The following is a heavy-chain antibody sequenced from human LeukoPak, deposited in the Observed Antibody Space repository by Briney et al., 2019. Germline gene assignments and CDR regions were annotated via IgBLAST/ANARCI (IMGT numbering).Heavy chain of an antibody. CDR2: IYTSGST. Sequence: ASETLSLTCTVPGGSISSYYWSWIRQPAGKGLEWIGRIYTSGSTNYNPSLKSRVTMSVDTSKNQFSLKLSSVTAADTAVYYCARNKGYCSSTSCPPFDYWGQGTLVTVSS. CDR3: ARNKGYCSSTSCPPFDY. J-gene: IGHJ4*02. CDR1: GGSISSYY. D-gene: IGHD2-2*01. V-gene: IGHV4-4*07.